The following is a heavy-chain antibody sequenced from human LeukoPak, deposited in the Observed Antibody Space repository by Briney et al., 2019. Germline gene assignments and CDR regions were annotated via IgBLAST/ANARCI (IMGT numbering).Heavy chain of an antibody. J-gene: IGHJ4*02. CDR3: ARQGPGYCGSTSCYGVAY. CDR1: GYTFNSHA. D-gene: IGHD2-2*01. V-gene: IGHV7-4-1*02. Sequence: GASVKVSCKASGYTFNSHAMNWVRQAPGQGLEWMGWINTDTANPTYAQGFTGRFVFSFDTSVSTAYLQISSLKAEDTAVYYCARQGPGYCGSTSCYGVAYWGQGTLVTVSS. CDR2: INTDTANP.